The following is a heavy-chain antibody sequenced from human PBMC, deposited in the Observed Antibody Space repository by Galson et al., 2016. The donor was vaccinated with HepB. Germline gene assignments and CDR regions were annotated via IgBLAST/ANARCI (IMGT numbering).Heavy chain of an antibody. CDR2: ISYDGSNK. CDR1: GFTFSIFA. V-gene: IGHV3-30-3*01. Sequence: SLRLSCAASGFTFSIFAVHWVRQAPGKGLEWVALISYDGSNKYYADSVKGRFTISRDNSKNTLSLQMNSLRAEDTAVYYCFVPSATNWFDPWGQGTLVTVSS. D-gene: IGHD2-15*01. CDR3: FVPSATNWFDP. J-gene: IGHJ5*02.